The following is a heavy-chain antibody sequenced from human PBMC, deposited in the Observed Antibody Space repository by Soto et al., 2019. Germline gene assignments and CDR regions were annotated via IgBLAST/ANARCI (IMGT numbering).Heavy chain of an antibody. V-gene: IGHV3-48*02. CDR3: ARDIYYGSGSYADY. CDR1: GFTFSSYS. D-gene: IGHD3-10*01. CDR2: ISSSSSTI. J-gene: IGHJ4*02. Sequence: EVQLVESGGGLVQPGGSLRLSCAASGFTFSSYSMNWVRQAPGKGLEWVSYISSSSSTIYYADSVKGRFTISRDNAKNSLYVQMNSLRDEDTAVYYCARDIYYGSGSYADYWGQGTLVTVSS.